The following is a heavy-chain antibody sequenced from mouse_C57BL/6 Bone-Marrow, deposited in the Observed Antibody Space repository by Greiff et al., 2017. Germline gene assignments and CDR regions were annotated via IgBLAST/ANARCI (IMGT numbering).Heavy chain of an antibody. CDR2: IDPENGDT. V-gene: IGHV14-4*01. CDR1: GFNIKDDY. J-gene: IGHJ3*01. Sequence: VQLQQSGAELVRPGASVKLSCTASGFNIKDDYMHWVKQRPEQGLEWIGWIDPENGDTEYASKFQGKATITADTSSNTAYLQLSSLTSEDTAVYYCTTGKSYYGYGAPAYWGQGTLVTVSA. CDR3: TTGKSYYGYGAPAY. D-gene: IGHD2-2*01.